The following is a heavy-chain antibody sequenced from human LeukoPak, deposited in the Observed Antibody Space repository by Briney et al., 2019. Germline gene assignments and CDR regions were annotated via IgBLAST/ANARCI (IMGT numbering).Heavy chain of an antibody. V-gene: IGHV3-11*01. CDR2: MSSSGSII. J-gene: IGHJ4*02. D-gene: IGHD3-16*01. Sequence: PGGSLRLSCAASGFTFRDYYTSWIRQAPGKGLEWLSYMSSSGSIIWYADSVKGRFTISRDNAKNSLYLQMNSLRAEDTAVYDCANRDSYVRTYWGQGTLVTVSS. CDR1: GFTFRDYY. CDR3: ANRDSYVRTY.